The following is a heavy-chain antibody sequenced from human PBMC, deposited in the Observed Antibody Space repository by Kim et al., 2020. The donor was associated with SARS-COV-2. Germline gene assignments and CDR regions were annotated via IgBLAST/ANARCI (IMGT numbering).Heavy chain of an antibody. J-gene: IGHJ4*02. D-gene: IGHD5-12*01. CDR3: ARQGLGSGYDSPPAYFDH. Sequence: SETLSLTCTVSGDTIKRSAYFWGWVRQPPGKGRQWIGSIYSSGTSFASPSLSSRVTLSVDMSANQFSLRLTSVTVAETAVYYCARQGLGSGYDSPPAYFDHWGQGILVTVSS. CDR2: IYSSGTS. CDR1: GDTIKRSAYF. V-gene: IGHV4-39*01.